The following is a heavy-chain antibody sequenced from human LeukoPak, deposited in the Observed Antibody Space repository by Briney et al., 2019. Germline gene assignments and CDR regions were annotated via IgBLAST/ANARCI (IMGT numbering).Heavy chain of an antibody. V-gene: IGHV4-61*02. J-gene: IGHJ2*01. Sequence: PSQTLSLTCTVSGGSISSGSYYWSWIRQPAGTGLEWIGRIYTSGSTNYNPSLKSRVTISVDTSKNQFSLKLSSVTSADTAVYYCARKSRWYFDLWGRGTLVTVSS. CDR1: GGSISSGSYY. CDR3: ARKSRWYFDL. CDR2: IYTSGST.